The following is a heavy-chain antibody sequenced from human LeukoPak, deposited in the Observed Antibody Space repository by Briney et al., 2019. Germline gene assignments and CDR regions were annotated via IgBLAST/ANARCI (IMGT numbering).Heavy chain of an antibody. CDR2: IKQDGSEK. Sequence: GGSLRLSCAASGFTFSSYWMNWVRQAPGKGLEWVANIKQDGSEKYYVVSVKGRFTISRDNAKNSLYLQMNSLRAEDTAVYYCAKEGAYPIITYDSWGQGTLVTVSS. V-gene: IGHV3-7*01. CDR3: AKEGAYPIITYDS. D-gene: IGHD3-10*01. CDR1: GFTFSSYW. J-gene: IGHJ5*01.